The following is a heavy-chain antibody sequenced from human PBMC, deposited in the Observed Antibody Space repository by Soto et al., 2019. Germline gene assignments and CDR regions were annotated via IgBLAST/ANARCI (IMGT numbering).Heavy chain of an antibody. CDR3: ARGGDIVVVPAGPGWFDP. V-gene: IGHV3-21*01. J-gene: IGHJ5*02. Sequence: GGSLRLSCAASGFTFSSYSMNWVRQAPGKGLEWVSSISSSSSYIYYADSVKGRFTISRDNAKNSLYLQMNSLRAEDTAVYYCARGGDIVVVPAGPGWFDPWGQGTLVTVSS. D-gene: IGHD2-2*01. CDR2: ISSSSSYI. CDR1: GFTFSSYS.